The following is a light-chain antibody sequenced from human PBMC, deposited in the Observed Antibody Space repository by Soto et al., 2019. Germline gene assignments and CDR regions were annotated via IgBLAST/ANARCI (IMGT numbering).Light chain of an antibody. V-gene: IGKV3-20*01. J-gene: IGKJ1*01. CDR1: QSVSSSY. Sequence: EIVLTQSPGTLSLSPGERATLSCRASQSVSSSYLGWYQQKPGQAPRLLIYGASSRATGIPDRFSGSGSGTDFTLTISRLEPEDFVVYYCQQYGSSPWTFGQGTKVDIK. CDR2: GAS. CDR3: QQYGSSPWT.